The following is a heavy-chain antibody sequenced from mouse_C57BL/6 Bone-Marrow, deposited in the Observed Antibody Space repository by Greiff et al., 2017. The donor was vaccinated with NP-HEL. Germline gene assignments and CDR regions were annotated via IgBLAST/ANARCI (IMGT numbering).Heavy chain of an antibody. Sequence: VQLVESGGGLVQPKGSLKLSCAASGFSFNTYAMNWVRQAPGKGLEWVARIRSKSNNYATYYADSVKDRFTISRDDSESMLYLQMNNLKTEDTAMYYCVRHGVVATKAMDYWGQGTSVTVSS. CDR3: VRHGVVATKAMDY. CDR1: GFSFNTYA. CDR2: IRSKSNNYAT. J-gene: IGHJ4*01. D-gene: IGHD1-1*01. V-gene: IGHV10-1*01.